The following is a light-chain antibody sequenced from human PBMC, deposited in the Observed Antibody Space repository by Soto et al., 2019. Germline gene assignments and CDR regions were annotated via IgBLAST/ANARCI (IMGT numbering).Light chain of an antibody. J-gene: IGLJ3*02. Sequence: QSVLTQPPSASGTPGQRVTISCSGSSSNIGSNTVNWYQQLPGTAPKLLIYNNNQRPSGVPDRFSGSKSGTSASLAISGLQPEDKSDYYCAAGDAPLKGVLFGGGTNRPVL. CDR3: AAGDAPLKGVL. CDR2: NNN. V-gene: IGLV1-44*01. CDR1: SSNIGSNT.